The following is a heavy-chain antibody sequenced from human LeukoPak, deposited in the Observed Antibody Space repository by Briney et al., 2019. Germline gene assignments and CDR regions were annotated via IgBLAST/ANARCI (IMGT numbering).Heavy chain of an antibody. CDR1: GGSFSDYY. D-gene: IGHD2-21*01. CDR3: ARGLFRFDI. Sequence: SETLSLTCAVYGGSFSDYYWSWIRQPPGKGLEWIGEINHSGSTNYDPSLKSRVTISVDTSKNQFSLKLSSVTAADTAVYYCARGLFRFDIWGQGTMVTVSS. CDR2: INHSGST. J-gene: IGHJ3*02. V-gene: IGHV4-34*01.